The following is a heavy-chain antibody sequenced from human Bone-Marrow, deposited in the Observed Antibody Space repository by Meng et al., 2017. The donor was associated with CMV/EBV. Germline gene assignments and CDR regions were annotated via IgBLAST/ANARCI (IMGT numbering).Heavy chain of an antibody. CDR1: AGTFSSYG. D-gene: IGHD6-13*01. V-gene: IGHV1-69*06. Sequence: SAGTFSSYGVSWVRQAPGQGLEWMGGIIPMFGTTNYAQKFQGRVTITADKSTNTAYMELSSLRSEDTAVYYCARCIAAAAVGLYYFDYWGQGTLVTVSS. CDR2: IIPMFGTT. CDR3: ARCIAAAAVGLYYFDY. J-gene: IGHJ4*02.